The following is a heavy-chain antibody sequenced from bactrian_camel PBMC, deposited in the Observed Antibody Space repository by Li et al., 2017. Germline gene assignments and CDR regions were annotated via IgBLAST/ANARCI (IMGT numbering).Heavy chain of an antibody. J-gene: IGHJ4*01. Sequence: VQLVESGGGSVQAGGSLRLSCAASGHTYNFSNYCTGWFRQASGKEREGVASIASDGSTSYADSVKGRFTISKDKAKDTAYLQMNNLKPEDTAMYSCKTLGRDRPAGARGPRSPSP. CDR1: GHTYNFSNYC. CDR3: KTLGRDRPA. CDR2: IASDGST. V-gene: IGHV3S53*01.